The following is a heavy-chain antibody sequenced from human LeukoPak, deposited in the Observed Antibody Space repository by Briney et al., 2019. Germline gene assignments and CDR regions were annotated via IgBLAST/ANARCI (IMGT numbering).Heavy chain of an antibody. Sequence: GGSLRLSCAASGFTFSSYAMSWVRQAPGKGLEWVSAISGSGGSTYYADSVKGRFTISRDNSKNTLYLQMNSLRVEDTAVYYCAKDGGPGYCSSTSCYPLFDYWGQGTLVTVSS. CDR1: GFTFSSYA. V-gene: IGHV3-23*01. J-gene: IGHJ4*02. D-gene: IGHD2-2*01. CDR2: ISGSGGST. CDR3: AKDGGPGYCSSTSCYPLFDY.